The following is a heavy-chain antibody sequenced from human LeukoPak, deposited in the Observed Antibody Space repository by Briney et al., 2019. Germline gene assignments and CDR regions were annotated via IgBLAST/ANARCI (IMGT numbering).Heavy chain of an antibody. J-gene: IGHJ4*02. CDR3: ARDLGYYRADY. CDR2: IKGDGSDN. D-gene: IGHD1-26*01. CDR1: GFTFSSYW. Sequence: GGSLRLSCAASGFTFSSYWMSWVRQAPGKGLEWVANIKGDGSDNHYVDSVRGRFTIPRDNAKNSLYLQVNSLRAEDTAVYYCARDLGYYRADYWGQGTLVTVSS. V-gene: IGHV3-7*04.